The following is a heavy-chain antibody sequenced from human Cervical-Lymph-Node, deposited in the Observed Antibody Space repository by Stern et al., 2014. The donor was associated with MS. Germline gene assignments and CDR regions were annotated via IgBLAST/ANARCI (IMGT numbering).Heavy chain of an antibody. Sequence: EVQLVESGAEMRTPGATVKISCKTYGYTFTDYYIHWVRQAPGKGLEWVGLVDPEDGQTRYVDLLQGRVTITADLSTDTAYLEMTSLKPDDTAVYFCTRGADGHKSGAFDIWVQGTMVTVSA. CDR2: VDPEDGQT. V-gene: IGHV1-69-2*01. CDR1: GYTFTDYY. J-gene: IGHJ3*02. CDR3: TRGADGHKSGAFDI. D-gene: IGHD3-10*01.